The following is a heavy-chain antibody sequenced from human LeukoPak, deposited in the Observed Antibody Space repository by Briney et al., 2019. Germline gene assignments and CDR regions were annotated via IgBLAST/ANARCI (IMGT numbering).Heavy chain of an antibody. D-gene: IGHD3-10*01. CDR1: GFTFGNYA. CDR2: ISGSGGST. J-gene: IGHJ4*02. V-gene: IGHV3-23*01. CDR3: AKDSQRNYYGSGSYYDY. Sequence: GGSLRLSCAASGFTFGNYAMSWVRQAPGKGLEWVSAISGSGGSTYYADSVKGRFTISRDSSKNTLYLQMNSLRAEDTAVYYCAKDSQRNYYGSGSYYDYWGQGTLVTVSS.